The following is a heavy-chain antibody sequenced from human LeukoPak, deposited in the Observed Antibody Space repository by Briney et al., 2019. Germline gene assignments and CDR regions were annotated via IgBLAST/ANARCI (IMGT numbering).Heavy chain of an antibody. CDR2: IYYSGST. Sequence: SETLSLTCTVSGDSISIFYWSWIRQPPGKGLEWIGYIYYSGSTNYNPSLKGRVTISVDTSKNQFSLKLSSVIAADTAVYYCARVRGLGVVSPYFDYWGQGNLVTVSS. CDR3: ARVRGLGVVSPYFDY. CDR1: GDSISIFY. D-gene: IGHD3-10*01. V-gene: IGHV4-59*01. J-gene: IGHJ4*02.